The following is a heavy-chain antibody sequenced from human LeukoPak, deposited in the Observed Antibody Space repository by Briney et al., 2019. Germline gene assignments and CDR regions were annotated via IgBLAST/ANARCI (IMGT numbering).Heavy chain of an antibody. CDR2: MYHSGSV. Sequence: SETLSLTCTVSGGSISSYYWSWIRQPPGKGLEWIGDMYHSGSVNYDPSLKSRVSILKDKSERQFSLKLTSVTAADTAVYFYATGQWLAASEVWGQGTLVIVSS. J-gene: IGHJ4*02. CDR3: ATGQWLAASEV. D-gene: IGHD6-19*01. CDR1: GGSISSYY. V-gene: IGHV4-59*12.